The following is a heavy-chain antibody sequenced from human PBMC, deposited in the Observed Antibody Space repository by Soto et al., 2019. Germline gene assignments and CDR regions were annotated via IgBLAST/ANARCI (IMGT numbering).Heavy chain of an antibody. J-gene: IGHJ3*01. CDR2: IIPIFGTA. D-gene: IGHD2-21*02. V-gene: IGHV1-69*13. CDR1: RGTFSSYA. CDR3: ARAQYCGGDCYSGVRR. Sequence: GASVKVSCKASRGTFSSYAISWVRQAPGQGLEWMGGIIPIFGTANYAQKFQGRVTITADESTSTAYMELSSLRSEDTAVYYCARAQYCGGDCYSGVRRWGQGTMVTVSS.